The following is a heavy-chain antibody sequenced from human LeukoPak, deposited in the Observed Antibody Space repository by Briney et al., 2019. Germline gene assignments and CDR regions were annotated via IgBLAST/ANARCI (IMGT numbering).Heavy chain of an antibody. D-gene: IGHD5-12*01. CDR3: ATRGYSAYDLGRFDP. CDR1: GYTFTSYD. Sequence: ASVKVSCKASGYTFTSYDINWVRQATGQGLEWMGWMNPNSGNTGYAQKFQGRVTMTRNTSISTAYMELSSLRSEDTAVYYCATRGYSAYDLGRFDPWGQGTLVTVSS. V-gene: IGHV1-8*01. J-gene: IGHJ5*02. CDR2: MNPNSGNT.